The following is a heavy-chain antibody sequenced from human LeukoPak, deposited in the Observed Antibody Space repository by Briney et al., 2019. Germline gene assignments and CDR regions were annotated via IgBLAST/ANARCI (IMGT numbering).Heavy chain of an antibody. J-gene: IGHJ4*02. CDR3: ARDATAD. V-gene: IGHV4-38-2*02. CDR2: IYHSGST. Sequence: SETLSLTCTVSGYSISSGYYWGWIRQPPGKGLEWIGSIYHSGSTYYNPSLKSRVTISVDTSKNQFSLKLSSVAAADTAVYYCARDATADWGQGTLVTVSS. CDR1: GYSISSGYY.